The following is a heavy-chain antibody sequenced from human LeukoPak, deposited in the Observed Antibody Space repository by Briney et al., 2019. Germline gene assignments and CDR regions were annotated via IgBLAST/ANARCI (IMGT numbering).Heavy chain of an antibody. V-gene: IGHV1-2*02. D-gene: IGHD1-26*01. CDR2: INPNSGGT. CDR3: ARGGSYYQYFQH. J-gene: IGHJ1*01. CDR1: GYTFTGYY. Sequence: ASVKVSCKASGYTFTGYYMHWVRQAPGQGLEWMGWINPNSGGTNYAQRFQGRVTMTRDTSSSTAYMELSRLRSDDTAVYYCARGGSYYQYFQHWGQGTLVTVSS.